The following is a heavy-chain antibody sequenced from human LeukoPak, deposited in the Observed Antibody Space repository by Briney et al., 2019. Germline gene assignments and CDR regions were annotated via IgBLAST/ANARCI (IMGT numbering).Heavy chain of an antibody. CDR3: ARDRSSGWYRGNAVDY. J-gene: IGHJ4*02. CDR1: GGSISSSSYY. Sequence: SETLSLTCTVSGGSISSSSYYWGWIRQPPGKGLEWIGSIYYSGSTYYNPSLKSRVTISVDTSKNQFSLKLSSVTAADTAVYYCARDRSSGWYRGNAVDYWGQGTLVTVSS. V-gene: IGHV4-39*02. D-gene: IGHD6-19*01. CDR2: IYYSGST.